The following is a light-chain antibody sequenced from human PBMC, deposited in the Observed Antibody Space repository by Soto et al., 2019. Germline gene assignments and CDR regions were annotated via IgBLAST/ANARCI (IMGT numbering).Light chain of an antibody. CDR1: SSDIGAYDY. J-gene: IGLJ1*01. CDR2: EVT. Sequence: QSVLTQPPSASGSPGQSVTISCTGTSSDIGAYDYVSWYQQHPGKAPKLIIYEVTKRPSGVPDRFSASKSGNTASLTVSGLQAEDEADYYCSSYAGSGILYVFGAGTKATVL. CDR3: SSYAGSGILYV. V-gene: IGLV2-8*01.